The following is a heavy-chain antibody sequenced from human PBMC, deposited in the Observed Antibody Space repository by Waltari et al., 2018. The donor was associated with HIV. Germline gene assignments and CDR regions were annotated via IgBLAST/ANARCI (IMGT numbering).Heavy chain of an antibody. CDR2: INGDGSTT. V-gene: IGHV3-74*01. CDR3: ARIAYDSSGYGWFDP. Sequence: EVQLMESGGGLVQPGGSLRLSCAASGFTFSSYWMHWVRQAPGKGLGGVSRINGDGSTTSYADSVKGRFTISRDNAKNTLYLQMNSLRAEDTAVYYCARIAYDSSGYGWFDPWGQGTLVTVSS. J-gene: IGHJ5*02. D-gene: IGHD3-22*01. CDR1: GFTFSSYW.